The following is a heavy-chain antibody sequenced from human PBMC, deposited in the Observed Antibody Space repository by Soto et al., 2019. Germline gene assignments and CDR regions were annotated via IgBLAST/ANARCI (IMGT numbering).Heavy chain of an antibody. J-gene: IGHJ6*02. D-gene: IGHD2-2*01. CDR3: ARSQGSSTSLEIYYYYYYGMDV. Sequence: QVELVQSGAEVKKPGSSVKVSCKDTGDTFSSCAISWVRQAPGQGLEWMGGIIPISDTTNYAQKFQGRVTITADESTSTAYMELSSLRSEDTAVYYCARSQGSSTSLEIYYYYYYGMDVWGQGTMVTVSS. V-gene: IGHV1-69*01. CDR2: IIPISDTT. CDR1: GDTFSSCA.